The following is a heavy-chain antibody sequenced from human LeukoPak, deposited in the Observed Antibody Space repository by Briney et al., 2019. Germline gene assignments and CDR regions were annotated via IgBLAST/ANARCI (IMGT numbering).Heavy chain of an antibody. CDR1: GYTFTSYA. V-gene: IGHV1-2*02. D-gene: IGHD2-2*01. Sequence: ASVKASCKASGYTFTSYAMHWVCQAPGQRLEWMGWINPNSGGTNYAQKFQGRVTMTRDTSISTAYMDLSRLRSDDTAVYYCARGMGVLVPAATWFDPWGQGTLVTVSS. CDR2: INPNSGGT. J-gene: IGHJ5*02. CDR3: ARGMGVLVPAATWFDP.